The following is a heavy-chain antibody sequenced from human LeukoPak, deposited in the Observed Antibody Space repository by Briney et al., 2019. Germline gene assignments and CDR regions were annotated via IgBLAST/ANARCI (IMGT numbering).Heavy chain of an antibody. CDR3: AREPGDYYYYYYMDV. CDR2: IYYSGST. Sequence: KPSETLSLTCTVSGGSIRSSSYYGGWSRQPRGGGREGIVTIYYSGSTYYNPSLKSRVTISVDTSKNQFSLKLSSVTAADTAVYYCAREPGDYYYYYYMDVWGKGTTVTVSS. CDR1: GGSIRSSSYY. D-gene: IGHD1-26*01. J-gene: IGHJ6*03. V-gene: IGHV4-39*07.